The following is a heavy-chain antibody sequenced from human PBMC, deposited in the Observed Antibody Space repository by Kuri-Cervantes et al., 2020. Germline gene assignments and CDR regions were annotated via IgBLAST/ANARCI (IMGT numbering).Heavy chain of an antibody. Sequence: ASVKVSCKASGYTFTSYDINWVRQATGQGLEWMGWISAYNGDTNYAQKLQGRVTMTTDTSTSTAYMELSSLTSEDTAVYYCAKGPPPGGHCTSVSCYGRRGWFDPWGQGTLVTVSS. J-gene: IGHJ5*02. CDR2: ISAYNGDT. V-gene: IGHV1-18*01. D-gene: IGHD2-8*02. CDR3: AKGPPPGGHCTSVSCYGRRGWFDP. CDR1: GYTFTSYD.